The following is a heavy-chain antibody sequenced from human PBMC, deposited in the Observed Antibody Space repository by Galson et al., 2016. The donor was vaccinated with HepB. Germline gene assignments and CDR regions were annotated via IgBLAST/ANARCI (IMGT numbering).Heavy chain of an antibody. J-gene: IGHJ4*02. D-gene: IGHD6-13*01. Sequence: SLRLSCAASGFTFIYYNMSWVRQAPGKGLEWISYISSSGGTIYYADSVKGRFTISRDNAKNSLYLHMNSLRDEDTAVYYCARAGSSWYFDYWGQGTLGTVSS. V-gene: IGHV3-48*02. CDR3: ARAGSSWYFDY. CDR2: ISSSGGTI. CDR1: GFTFIYYN.